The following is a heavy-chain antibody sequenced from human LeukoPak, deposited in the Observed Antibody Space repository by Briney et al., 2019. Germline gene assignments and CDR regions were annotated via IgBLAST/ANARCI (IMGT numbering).Heavy chain of an antibody. V-gene: IGHV1-8*01. J-gene: IGHJ4*02. Sequence: ASVKVSCKASGYTFTSYDINWVRQATGQGLEWMGWMNPNSGNTGYAQKFQGRVTMTEDTSTDTAYMELSSLRSEDTAVYYCATAGPYYDILTGFYYFDYWGQGTLVTVSS. CDR1: GYTFTSYD. D-gene: IGHD3-9*01. CDR2: MNPNSGNT. CDR3: ATAGPYYDILTGFYYFDY.